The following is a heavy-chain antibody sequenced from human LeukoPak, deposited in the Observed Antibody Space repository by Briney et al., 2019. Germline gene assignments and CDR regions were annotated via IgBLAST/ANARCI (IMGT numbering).Heavy chain of an antibody. V-gene: IGHV1-18*01. J-gene: IGHJ4*02. D-gene: IGHD5-24*01. Sequence: ASVKVSCKASGYTFTNFGISWVRQAPGQGLEWMGWISAYNGNTNYAQRLQGRVTMTTDTSTSTAYMELSSLRSEDTAVYYCARGERWLQLRSHFDYWGQRTLVTVSS. CDR2: ISAYNGNT. CDR3: ARGERWLQLRSHFDY. CDR1: GYTFTNFG.